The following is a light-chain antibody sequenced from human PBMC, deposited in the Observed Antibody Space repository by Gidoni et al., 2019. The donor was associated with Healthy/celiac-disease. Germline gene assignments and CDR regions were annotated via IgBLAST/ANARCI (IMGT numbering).Light chain of an antibody. CDR2: RDS. V-gene: IGLV3-9*01. CDR1: NIGSKS. Sequence: SYALTLPLSVSVALGQTARITCGGNNIGSKSVHWYQQKPGQAPVLVIYRDSNRPSGIPERFSGSNSGNTATLTISRAQAGDEADYYCQVWDSSTGVFGGGTKLTVL. CDR3: QVWDSSTGV. J-gene: IGLJ3*02.